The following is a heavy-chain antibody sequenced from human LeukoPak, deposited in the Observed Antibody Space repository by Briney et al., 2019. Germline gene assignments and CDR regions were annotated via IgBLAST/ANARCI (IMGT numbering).Heavy chain of an antibody. CDR1: GFTFSSYW. V-gene: IGHV3-74*01. CDR2: INSDGSST. D-gene: IGHD3-22*01. Sequence: GGSLRLSCAASGFTFSSYWMHWVRQAPGKGLVWVSRINSDGSSTSYADSVKGRFTLSSDTSKTTMYLQMISLRPEDTAMYFCARGNTYYYDTSGYAGAFDLWGHGTMVSVSS. CDR3: ARGNTYYYDTSGYAGAFDL. J-gene: IGHJ3*01.